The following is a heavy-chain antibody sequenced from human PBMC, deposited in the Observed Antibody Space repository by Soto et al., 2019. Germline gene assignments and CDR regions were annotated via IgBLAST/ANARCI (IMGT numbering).Heavy chain of an antibody. CDR1: GYTFTSYG. Sequence: ASVKVSCKASGYTFTSYGISWVRQAPGQGLEWMGWISAYNGNTNYAQKLQGRVTMTTDTSTSTAYMELRSLRSDDTAVYYCARDTSYSTARSGGGFGYYYYYMDVWGKGTRVT. CDR2: ISAYNGNT. V-gene: IGHV1-18*01. D-gene: IGHD3-16*01. J-gene: IGHJ6*03. CDR3: ARDTSYSTARSGGGFGYYYYYMDV.